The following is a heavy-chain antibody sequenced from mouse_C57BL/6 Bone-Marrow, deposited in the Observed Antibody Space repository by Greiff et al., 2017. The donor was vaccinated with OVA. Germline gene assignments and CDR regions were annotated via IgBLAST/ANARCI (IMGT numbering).Heavy chain of an antibody. CDR1: GFNIKDDY. CDR2: IDPENGDT. CDR3: TYSNFDY. D-gene: IGHD2-5*01. V-gene: IGHV14-4*01. Sequence: EVQLVESGAELVRPGASVKLSCTASGFNIKDDYMHWVKHRPEQGLEWIGWIDPENGDTEYASKFQGKATITADTSSNTAYLQLSSLTSEDTAVYYCTYSNFDYWGQGTTLTGSS. J-gene: IGHJ2*01.